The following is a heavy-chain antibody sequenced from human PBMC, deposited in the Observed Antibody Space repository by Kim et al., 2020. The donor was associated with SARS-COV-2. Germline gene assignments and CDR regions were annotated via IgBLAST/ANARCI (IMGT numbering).Heavy chain of an antibody. V-gene: IGHV1-69*01. J-gene: IGHJ4*02. Sequence: YAQKFQGRVTSTADESTSTAYMELSSLRSEDTAVYYCARDRAPAGTLLVYWGQGTLVTVSS. CDR3: ARDRAPAGTLLVY. D-gene: IGHD6-13*01.